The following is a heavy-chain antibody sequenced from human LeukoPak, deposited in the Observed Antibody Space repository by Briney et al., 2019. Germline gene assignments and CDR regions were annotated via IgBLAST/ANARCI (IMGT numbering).Heavy chain of an antibody. J-gene: IGHJ4*02. CDR1: GFTFSSYA. Sequence: GGSLRLSCAASGFTFSSYAMSWVRQAPGKGLEWVSAISGSGGSTYYADSVKGRFTISRDNSKNTLYLQMNSLGAEDTAVYYCASTYYYGSGFYFDYWGQGTLVTVSS. D-gene: IGHD3-10*01. CDR3: ASTYYYGSGFYFDY. CDR2: ISGSGGST. V-gene: IGHV3-23*01.